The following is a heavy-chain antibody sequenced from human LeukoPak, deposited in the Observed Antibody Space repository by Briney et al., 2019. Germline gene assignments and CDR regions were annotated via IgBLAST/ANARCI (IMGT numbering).Heavy chain of an antibody. D-gene: IGHD2-15*01. V-gene: IGHV3-7*01. J-gene: IGHJ4*02. CDR2: IKQDGSEK. CDR3: ARGACSGGSCYSFDY. Sequence: GGSLRLSCAASGFTFSSYAMHWVRQAPGKGLEWVANIKQDGSEKYYVDSVKGRFTISRDNAKNSLYLQMNSLRAEDTAVYYCARGACSGGSCYSFDYWGQGTLVTVSS. CDR1: GFTFSSYA.